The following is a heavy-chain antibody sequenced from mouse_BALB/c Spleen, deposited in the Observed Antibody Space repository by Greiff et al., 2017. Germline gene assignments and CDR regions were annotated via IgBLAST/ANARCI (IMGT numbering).Heavy chain of an antibody. D-gene: IGHD2-2*01. CDR3: ARGYGYDDYFDY. J-gene: IGHJ2*01. V-gene: IGHV2-6-7*01. CDR1: GFSLTGYG. Sequence: QVHVKQSGPGLVAPSQSLSITCTVSGFSLTGYGVNWVRQPPGKGLEWLGMIWGDGSTDYNSALKSRLSISKDNSKSQVFLKMNSLQTDDTARYYCARGYGYDDYFDYWGQGTTLTVSS. CDR2: IWGDGST.